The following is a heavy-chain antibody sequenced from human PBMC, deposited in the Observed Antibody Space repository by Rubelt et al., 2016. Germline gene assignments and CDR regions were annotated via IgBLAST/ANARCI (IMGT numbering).Heavy chain of an antibody. D-gene: IGHD1-26*01. CDR3: ARENPIVGATS. CDR1: GYTFTSYG. CDR2: INPNSGGT. J-gene: IGHJ4*02. V-gene: IGHV1-2*02. Sequence: QVQLVQSGAEVKKPGASVKVSCKASGYTFTSYGISWVRQAPGQGLEWMGWINPNSGGTNCAQKVQGRVTMTRDTSISTAYMELSRLRSDDTAVYYCARENPIVGATSWGQGTLVTVSS.